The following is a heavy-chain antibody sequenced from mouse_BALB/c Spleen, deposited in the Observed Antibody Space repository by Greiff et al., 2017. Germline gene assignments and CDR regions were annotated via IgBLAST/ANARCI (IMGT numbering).Heavy chain of an antibody. J-gene: IGHJ4*01. CDR3: ASPHLLLRSYAMDY. CDR2: INPSTGYT. Sequence: QVHVKQSGAELAKPGASVKMSCKASGYTFTSYWMHWVKQRPGQGLEWIGYINPSTGYTEYNQKFKDKATLTADKSSSTAYMQLSSLTSEDSAVYYCASPHLLLRSYAMDYWGQGTSVTVSS. CDR1: GYTFTSYW. V-gene: IGHV1-7*01. D-gene: IGHD1-1*01.